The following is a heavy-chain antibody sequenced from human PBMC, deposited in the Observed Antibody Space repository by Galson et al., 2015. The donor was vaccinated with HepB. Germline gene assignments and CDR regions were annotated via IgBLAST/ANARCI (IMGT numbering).Heavy chain of an antibody. Sequence: LTCTVSGGSISSYYWSWIRQPPGKGLEWIGYIYYSGSTNYNPSLKSRVTISVDTSKNQFSLKLSSVTAADTAVYYCARGIFSSWYFDLWGRGTLVTVSS. D-gene: IGHD2-21*01. V-gene: IGHV4-59*01. J-gene: IGHJ2*01. CDR2: IYYSGST. CDR3: ARGIFSSWYFDL. CDR1: GGSISSYY.